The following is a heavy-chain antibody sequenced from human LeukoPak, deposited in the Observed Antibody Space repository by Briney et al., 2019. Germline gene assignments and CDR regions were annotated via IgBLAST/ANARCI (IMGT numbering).Heavy chain of an antibody. CDR3: ARDRWGYYLPLVYYYMDV. D-gene: IGHD2/OR15-2a*01. CDR1: GGSISSYY. CDR2: IYTSGST. V-gene: IGHV4-4*07. J-gene: IGHJ6*03. Sequence: NSSQTLSLTCTVSGGSISSYYWSWIRQPAGKGLEWIGRIYTSGSTNYNPSLKSRVTMSVDTSKNQFSLKLSSVTAADTAVYYCARDRWGYYLPLVYYYMDVWGKGTTVTVSS.